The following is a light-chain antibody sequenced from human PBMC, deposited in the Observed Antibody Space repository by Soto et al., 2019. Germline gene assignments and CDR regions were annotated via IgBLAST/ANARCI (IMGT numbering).Light chain of an antibody. J-gene: IGKJ1*01. V-gene: IGKV1-39*01. CDR1: QFISIY. CDR3: QQTYNTPWT. Sequence: DIRVTQSPSSLSASVGDSVTITCRASQFISIYLNWYQKRPGKAPKLLVSTASSLQSGVPSRFSGSGSGTDFTLTISSLQSEDFAVYYCQQTYNTPWTFGQGTQVEIK. CDR2: TAS.